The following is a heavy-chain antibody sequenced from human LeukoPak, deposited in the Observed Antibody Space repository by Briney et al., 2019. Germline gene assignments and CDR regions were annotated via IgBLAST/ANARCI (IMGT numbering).Heavy chain of an antibody. Sequence: SGGSLRLSCAASGFTFSNAWMSWVRQAPGKGLEWVGHIKSKTNGGTTDYAAPVKGRFTISRDDSKSTLCLQMNSLKTEDTAVYYCTTGRYFDCFDYWGQGTLVTVSS. D-gene: IGHD3-9*01. CDR2: IKSKTNGGTT. CDR1: GFTFSNAW. V-gene: IGHV3-15*01. CDR3: TTGRYFDCFDY. J-gene: IGHJ4*02.